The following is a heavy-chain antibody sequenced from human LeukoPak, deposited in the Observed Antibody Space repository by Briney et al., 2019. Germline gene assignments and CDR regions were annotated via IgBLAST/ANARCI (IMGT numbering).Heavy chain of an antibody. CDR1: GFTVSGFW. CDR2: IKQDGSAQ. Sequence: GGSLRLSCAASGFTVSGFWMSWVRQAPGKGLEWVANIKQDGSAQNYVDSVKGRFTISRDNAKNSLYLQMNSLRAEDTAVYYCAREDTAMVTTAYYYYMDVWGKGTTVTISS. V-gene: IGHV3-7*01. D-gene: IGHD5-18*01. J-gene: IGHJ6*03. CDR3: AREDTAMVTTAYYYYMDV.